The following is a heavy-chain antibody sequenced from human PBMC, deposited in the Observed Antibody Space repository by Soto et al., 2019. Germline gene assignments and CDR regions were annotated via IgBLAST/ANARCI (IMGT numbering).Heavy chain of an antibody. D-gene: IGHD6-6*01. CDR2: IYDSGST. V-gene: IGHV4-31*03. J-gene: IGHJ4*02. CDR1: GESISSGGYY. CDR3: ARASSSSSAADY. Sequence: QVQLQESGPGLVKASQTLSLICSVSGESISSGGYYWSWIRHHPGKGLEWIGYIYDSGSTYYNPSLKGRVTISMETSKNHFARILSSVTAADTAVYYCARASSSSSAADYWGQGTLITVSS.